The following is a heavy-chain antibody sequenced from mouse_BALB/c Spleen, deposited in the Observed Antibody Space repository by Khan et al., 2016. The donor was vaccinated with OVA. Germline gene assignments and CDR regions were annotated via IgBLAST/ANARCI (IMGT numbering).Heavy chain of an antibody. CDR3: ARGNYDGYYFDY. CDR1: GYSITSVYA. CDR2: ISYSGVT. D-gene: IGHD2-4*01. Sequence: EVQLQESGPGLVKPSQSLSLTCTVTGYSITSVYAWNWIRQFPGNKLEWMGYISYSGVTTYTPSFKSRISITRDTSKNQFFLQLNSVTTEDTATYYCARGNYDGYYFDYWGQGTTLTVSS. V-gene: IGHV3-2*02. J-gene: IGHJ2*01.